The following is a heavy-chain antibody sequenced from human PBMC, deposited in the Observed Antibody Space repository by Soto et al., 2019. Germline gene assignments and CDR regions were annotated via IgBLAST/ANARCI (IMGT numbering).Heavy chain of an antibody. CDR1: GDTLTSLG. CDR3: AINNLSQSYYIRWFDP. Sequence: GASVKVSCKVSGDTLTSLGIHWVRQAPGKGLEWMGGFNAEDGETVYAQKFQGRVTMTEDTSIDTAYMELSSLRSEDTAVYYCAINNLSQSYYIRWFDPWGPGTLVTGSS. CDR2: FNAEDGET. D-gene: IGHD3-10*01. J-gene: IGHJ5*02. V-gene: IGHV1-24*01.